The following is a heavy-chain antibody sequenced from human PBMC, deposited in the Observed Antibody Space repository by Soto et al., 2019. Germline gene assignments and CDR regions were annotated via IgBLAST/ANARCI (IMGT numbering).Heavy chain of an antibody. J-gene: IGHJ6*02. CDR1: GYTITGYY. CDR3: ARPKRNYYYGMDV. V-gene: IGHV1-2*04. CDR2: INPNSGGT. Sequence: GASVKVSCKASGYTITGYYMHWVRQSPGQGLEWMGWINPNSGGTNYAQKFQGWVTMTRDTSISTAYMELSRLRSDDTAVYYCARPKRNYYYGMDVWGQGTTVTVSS.